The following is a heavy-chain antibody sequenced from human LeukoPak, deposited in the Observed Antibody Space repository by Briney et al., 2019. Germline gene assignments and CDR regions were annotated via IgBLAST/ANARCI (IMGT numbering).Heavy chain of an antibody. J-gene: IGHJ4*02. Sequence: PGRSLRLSCAASGFTFSSYAMHWVRQAPGKGLEWVAVISYDGSNKYYADSVKGRFTISRDNSKNTLYLQMNSLRAEDTAVYYCASSPPAYDYVWGSYRYTTLDYWGQGTLVTVSS. V-gene: IGHV3-30*04. D-gene: IGHD3-16*02. CDR1: GFTFSSYA. CDR3: ASSPPAYDYVWGSYRYTTLDY. CDR2: ISYDGSNK.